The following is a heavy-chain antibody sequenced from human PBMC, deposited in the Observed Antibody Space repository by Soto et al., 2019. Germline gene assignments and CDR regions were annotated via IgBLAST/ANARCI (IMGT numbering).Heavy chain of an antibody. CDR1: GYTFTSYA. CDR3: ARDDRDILTGHTYYYYGMDV. Sequence: ASVKVSCKASGYTFTSYAMHWVRQAPGQRLEWMGWINAGNGNTKYSQKFQGRVTITRDTSASTAYMELSSLRSEDTAVYYCARDDRDILTGHTYYYYGMDVWGQGTTVTVSS. J-gene: IGHJ6*02. D-gene: IGHD3-9*01. V-gene: IGHV1-3*01. CDR2: INAGNGNT.